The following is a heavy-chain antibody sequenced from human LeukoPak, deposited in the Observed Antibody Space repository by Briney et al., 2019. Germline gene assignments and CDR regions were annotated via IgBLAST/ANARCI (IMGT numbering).Heavy chain of an antibody. D-gene: IGHD2-15*01. J-gene: IGHJ4*02. CDR3: ARDSETTPIHVLGY. Sequence: GGSLRLSCVVSGFTFTNYVVHWVRQAPGKGLEWVTLVPSDGGIKYYADSVKGRFSVSRDISKNTLYLQMNSLRVDDTAVYYCARDSETTPIHVLGYWGQGTLVTVSS. CDR1: GFTFTNYV. CDR2: VPSDGGIK. V-gene: IGHV3-30-3*01.